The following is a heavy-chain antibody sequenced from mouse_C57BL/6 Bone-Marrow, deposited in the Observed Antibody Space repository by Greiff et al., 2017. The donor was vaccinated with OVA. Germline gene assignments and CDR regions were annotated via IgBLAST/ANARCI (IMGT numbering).Heavy chain of an antibody. V-gene: IGHV1-69*01. J-gene: IGHJ3*01. CDR1: GYIFTSYW. Sequence: QVQLQQPGAELVMPGASVKLTCKASGYIFTSYWMHWVKQRPGQGLEWIGEIDPSDSYTNYNHKFKGKSNLNVDQSSRTAFMQLSSLTSEDSAVYYCARGGYGRAFAYWGQGTLVTVSA. CDR2: IDPSDSYT. CDR3: ARGGYGRAFAY. D-gene: IGHD2-2*01.